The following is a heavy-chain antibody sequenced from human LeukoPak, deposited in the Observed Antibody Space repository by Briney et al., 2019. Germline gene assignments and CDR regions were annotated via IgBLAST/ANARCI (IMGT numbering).Heavy chain of an antibody. D-gene: IGHD4-23*01. J-gene: IGHJ4*02. CDR2: ISWNSGSI. CDR3: AKDKYGGNSGSFDY. CDR1: GFTFDDYA. V-gene: IGHV3-9*01. Sequence: PGGSLRLSCAASGFTFDDYAMRWVRQAPGKGLEWVSGISWNSGSIGYADSVKGRFTISRDNAKNSLYLQMNSLRAEDTALYYCAKDKYGGNSGSFDYWGQGTLVTVSS.